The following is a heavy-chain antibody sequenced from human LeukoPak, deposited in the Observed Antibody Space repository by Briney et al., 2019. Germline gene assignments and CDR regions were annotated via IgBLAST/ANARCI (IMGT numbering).Heavy chain of an antibody. J-gene: IGHJ6*02. CDR1: GYTFTSYA. V-gene: IGHV7-4-1*02. CDR2: INTNTGNP. Sequence: ASVKVSCKASGYTFTSYAMNWVRQAPGQGLEWMGWINTNTGNPTYAQGFTGRFVFSLDTSVSTAYLQISSLKAEDTAVYYCARSATWYFDWSTAALYYYYGMDVWGQGTTVTVSS. CDR3: ARSATWYFDWSTAALYYYYGMDV. D-gene: IGHD3-9*01.